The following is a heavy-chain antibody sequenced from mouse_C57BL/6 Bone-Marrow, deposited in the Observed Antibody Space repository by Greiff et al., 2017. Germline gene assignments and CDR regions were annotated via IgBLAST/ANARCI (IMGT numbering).Heavy chain of an antibody. CDR3: AREGYGG. CDR2: INPSTGGT. D-gene: IGHD2-10*02. J-gene: IGHJ2*01. CDR1: GYSFTGYY. V-gene: IGHV1-42*01. Sequence: EVKLQESGPELVKPGASVKISCKASGYSFTGYYMNWVKQSPEKSLEWIGEINPSTGGTTYNQKFKAKATLTVDKSSSTAYMQLKSLTSEDSAVYYCAREGYGGWGQGTTLTVSS.